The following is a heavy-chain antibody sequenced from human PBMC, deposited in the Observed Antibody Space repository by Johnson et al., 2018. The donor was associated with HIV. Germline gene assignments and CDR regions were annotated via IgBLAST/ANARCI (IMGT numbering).Heavy chain of an antibody. CDR2: ISYDGSNK. V-gene: IGHV3-30*18. CDR1: GFTFSRYG. CDR3: AKGRDSSGLKRGAFDI. J-gene: IGHJ3*02. D-gene: IGHD3-22*01. Sequence: QVQLVESGGGVVQPGRSPRLSCAASGFTFSRYGIHWVRQAPGKGLEWVAVISYDGSNKKYADSVKGRFTISRDNSKNTLYLQMNSLRAEDTAVYYCAKGRDSSGLKRGAFDIWGQGTM.